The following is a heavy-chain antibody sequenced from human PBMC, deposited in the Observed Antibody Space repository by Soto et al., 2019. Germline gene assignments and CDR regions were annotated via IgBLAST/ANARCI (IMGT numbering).Heavy chain of an antibody. CDR1: GYRFAGYW. CDR3: ALGSSVRGVYDC. V-gene: IGHV5-51*01. CDR2: IYPGVSDT. J-gene: IGHJ4*02. D-gene: IGHD3-10*01. Sequence: GESLKISCKGSGYRFAGYWIGWVRQMPGKGLEWMGLIYPGVSDTTYSPSFQGQVTISADKSISTAYLQWSSLKASDTAVYYCALGSSVRGVYDCWGQGTLVTVSS.